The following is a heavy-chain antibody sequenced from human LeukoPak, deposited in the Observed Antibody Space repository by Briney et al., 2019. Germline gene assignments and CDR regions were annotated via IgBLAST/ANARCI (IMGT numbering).Heavy chain of an antibody. J-gene: IGHJ6*04. CDR3: ARRYCSGGSCYMRGYYGMDV. V-gene: IGHV4-34*01. Sequence: PSETLSLTCAVSNGSFSAYYWSWIRQSPGKGLQWIGEISHSGSTNYNPSLKLRVSISLDTSKNQFSLRLSSVSAADTAVYFCARRYCSGGSCYMRGYYGMDVWATGTTVIASS. CDR1: NGSFSAYY. D-gene: IGHD2-15*01. CDR2: ISHSGST.